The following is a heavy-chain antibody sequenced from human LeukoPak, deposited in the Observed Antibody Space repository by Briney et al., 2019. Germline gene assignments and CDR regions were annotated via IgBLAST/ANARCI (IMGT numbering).Heavy chain of an antibody. Sequence: SETLSLTCTVSGGSISNYYWSWIRQPPGKGLEWIGYIYYSGSTTYNPSLKSRVTMSVDTSNNQFSLKLSSVTAADTAVYYCATIINITMIDNYYMDVWGKGTTVTVPS. CDR3: ATIINITMIDNYYMDV. V-gene: IGHV4-59*01. CDR2: IYYSGST. J-gene: IGHJ6*03. CDR1: GGSISNYY. D-gene: IGHD3-22*01.